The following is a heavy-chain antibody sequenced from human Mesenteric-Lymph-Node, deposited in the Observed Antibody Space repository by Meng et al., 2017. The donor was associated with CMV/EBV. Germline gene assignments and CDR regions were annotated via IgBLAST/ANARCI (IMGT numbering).Heavy chain of an antibody. D-gene: IGHD3-10*01. CDR1: GGSVSSGSYY. CDR3: ARAYGSGSNHYFDY. V-gene: IGHV4-61*01. J-gene: IGHJ4*02. CDR2: IYYSGST. Sequence: SETLSLTCTVSGGSVSSGSYYWSWIRQPPGKGLEWIGYIYYSGSTNYKPSLKSRVTISVDTSKNQFSLKLSSVSAADTAVYYCARAYGSGSNHYFDYWGQGTLVTVSS.